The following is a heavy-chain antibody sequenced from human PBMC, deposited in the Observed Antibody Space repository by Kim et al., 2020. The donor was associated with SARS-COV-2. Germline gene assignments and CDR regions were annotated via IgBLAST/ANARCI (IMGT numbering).Heavy chain of an antibody. J-gene: IGHJ5*02. Sequence: SETLSLTCAVSGGSISSSNWWSWVRQPPGKGLEWIGEIYHSGSTNYNPSLKSRVTISVDKSKNQFSLKLSSVTAADTAVYYCARVGGRWQWLARDWFDPWGQGTLVTVSS. D-gene: IGHD6-19*01. CDR2: IYHSGST. CDR1: GGSISSSNW. CDR3: ARVGGRWQWLARDWFDP. V-gene: IGHV4-4*02.